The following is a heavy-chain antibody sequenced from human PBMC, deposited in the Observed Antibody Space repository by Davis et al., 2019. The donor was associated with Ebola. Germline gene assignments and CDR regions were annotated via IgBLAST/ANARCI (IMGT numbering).Heavy chain of an antibody. CDR2: INPNSGDT. J-gene: IGHJ4*02. V-gene: IGHV1-2*02. CDR3: ASGEFVDL. Sequence: ASVKVSCKASGYTFTGYYMHWVRQAPGQGPEWTGWINPNSGDTNYAQKFQGRVTLTRDTSTSTVHMDLSSLKSEDTAIYYCASGEFVDLWGQGTLVTVSS. D-gene: IGHD3-10*01. CDR1: GYTFTGYY.